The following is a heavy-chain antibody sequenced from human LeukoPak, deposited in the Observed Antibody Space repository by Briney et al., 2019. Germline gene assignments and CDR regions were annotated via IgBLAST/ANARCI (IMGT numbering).Heavy chain of an antibody. CDR1: GFTFSSYV. CDR3: AKDNPHCTSPNCYFDY. Sequence: GGSLRLSCAASGFTFSSYVMSWVRQTPGKGLEWLSAISGSGGTTYYADSVKGRFTISRDNSKNTLYLQMNSLRAEDTAVYYCAKDNPHCTSPNCYFDYWGQGTLVTVSS. CDR2: ISGSGGTT. J-gene: IGHJ4*02. V-gene: IGHV3-23*01. D-gene: IGHD2-2*01.